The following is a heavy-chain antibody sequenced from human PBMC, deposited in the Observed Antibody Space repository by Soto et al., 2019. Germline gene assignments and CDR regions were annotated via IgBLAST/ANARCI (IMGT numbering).Heavy chain of an antibody. CDR2: ISGSGGST. CDR1: GFTFSSYA. CDR3: AKVGSTYYYDSSGYYPPIS. V-gene: IGHV3-23*01. D-gene: IGHD3-22*01. J-gene: IGHJ5*02. Sequence: PGGSLRLSCAASGFTFSSYAMSWVRQAPGKGLEWVSAISGSGGSTYYADSVKGRFTISRDNSKNTLYLQMNSLRAEDTAVYYCAKVGSTYYYDSSGYYPPISWGQGTLVTV.